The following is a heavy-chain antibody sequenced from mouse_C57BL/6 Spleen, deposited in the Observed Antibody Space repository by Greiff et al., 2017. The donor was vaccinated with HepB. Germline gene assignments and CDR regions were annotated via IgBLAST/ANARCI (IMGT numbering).Heavy chain of an antibody. CDR3: ARREKIYYYGSSYPFAY. J-gene: IGHJ3*01. CDR2: ILPGSGST. Sequence: QVQLKESGAELMKPGASVKLSCKATGYTSTGYWIEWVKQRPGHGLEWIGEILPGSGSTNYNEKFKGKATFTADTSSNTAYMQLSSLTTEDSAIYYCARREKIYYYGSSYPFAYWGQGTLVTVSA. D-gene: IGHD1-1*01. V-gene: IGHV1-9*01. CDR1: GYTSTGYW.